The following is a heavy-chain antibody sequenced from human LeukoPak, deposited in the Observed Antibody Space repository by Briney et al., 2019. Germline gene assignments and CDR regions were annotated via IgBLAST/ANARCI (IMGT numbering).Heavy chain of an antibody. CDR1: GYSFTSYW. Sequence: GESLKISCKASGYSFTSYWIGWVRQMPGKGLEWMGIIYPGDSDTRYSPSFQGQVTISADKSISTAYLQWSSLKASDTAMYYCASLRLYSSSWYYFDYWGQGTLVTVSS. CDR3: ASLRLYSSSWYYFDY. J-gene: IGHJ4*02. V-gene: IGHV5-51*01. CDR2: IYPGDSDT. D-gene: IGHD6-13*01.